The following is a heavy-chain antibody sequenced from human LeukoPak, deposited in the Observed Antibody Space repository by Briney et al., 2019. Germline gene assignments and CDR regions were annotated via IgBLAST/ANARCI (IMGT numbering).Heavy chain of an antibody. CDR2: IYYSGST. CDR1: GGSISSYY. CDR3: ARGHDYGGE. D-gene: IGHD4-17*01. J-gene: IGHJ4*02. Sequence: SETLSLTCTVSGGSISSYYWSWIRQPPGKGLEWIGYIYYSGSTNYNPSLKSRVTISVDTSKNQFSLKLSSVTAADTAVYYCARGHDYGGEWGQGTLVTVSS. V-gene: IGHV4-59*01.